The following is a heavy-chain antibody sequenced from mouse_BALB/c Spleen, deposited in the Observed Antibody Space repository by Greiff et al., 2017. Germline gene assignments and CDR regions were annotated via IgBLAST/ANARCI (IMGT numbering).Heavy chain of an antibody. D-gene: IGHD2-1*01. CDR1: GYSFTGYY. Sequence: EVQLQQSGPELVKPGASVKISCKASGYSFTGYYMHWVKQSHVKSLEWIGRINPYNGATSYNQNFKDKASLTVDKSSSTAYMELHSLTSEDSAVYYCAILYGNSYAMDYWGQGTSVTVSS. CDR3: AILYGNSYAMDY. V-gene: IGHV1-26*01. CDR2: INPYNGAT. J-gene: IGHJ4*01.